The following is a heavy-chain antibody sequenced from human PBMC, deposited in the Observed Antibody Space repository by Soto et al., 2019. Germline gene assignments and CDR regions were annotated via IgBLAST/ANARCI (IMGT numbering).Heavy chain of an antibody. CDR2: IYYSGST. V-gene: IGHV4-59*01. Sequence: QVQLQESGPGLVKPSETLSLTCTVSGGSISSYYWSWIRQPPGKGLEWIGYIYYSGSTNYNPSLKSRVTISVDTSKNQFSLKLSSVTAPDTAVYYCARGEYSSSSFDYWGQGTLVTVSS. CDR1: GGSISSYY. CDR3: ARGEYSSSSFDY. D-gene: IGHD6-6*01. J-gene: IGHJ4*02.